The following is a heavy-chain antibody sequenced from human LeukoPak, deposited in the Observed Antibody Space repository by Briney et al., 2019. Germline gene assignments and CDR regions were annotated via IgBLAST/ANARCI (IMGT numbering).Heavy chain of an antibody. CDR3: ARSYYDRPYYFDY. J-gene: IGHJ4*02. Sequence: SVKVSCKASGGTFSSYAISWVRQAPGQGLEWMGGIIPIFGTANYAQKFQGRVTITTDESTSTAYMELSSLRSEDTAVYYCARSYYDRPYYFDYWGQGTLVTVSS. D-gene: IGHD3-22*01. V-gene: IGHV1-69*05. CDR2: IIPIFGTA. CDR1: GGTFSSYA.